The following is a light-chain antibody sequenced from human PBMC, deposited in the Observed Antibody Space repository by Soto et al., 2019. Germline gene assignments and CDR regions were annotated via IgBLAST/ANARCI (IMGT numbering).Light chain of an antibody. CDR3: QQYDSYLYT. J-gene: IGKJ2*01. V-gene: IGKV1-5*03. Sequence: DIQMTQSPSTLSASVGDRVTITCRASQSISTWLAWYQQKPGKAPKLLIYKASSLESGVPSRFSGSGSGTEFTLTISSLQPDDFANYYCQQYDSYLYTFGQGNKLEIK. CDR2: KAS. CDR1: QSISTW.